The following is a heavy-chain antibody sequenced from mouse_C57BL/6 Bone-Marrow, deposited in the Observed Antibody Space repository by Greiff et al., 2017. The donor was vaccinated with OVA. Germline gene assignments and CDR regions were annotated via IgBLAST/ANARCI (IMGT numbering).Heavy chain of an antibody. CDR3: ARSGSKWYFDY. CDR1: GYAFSSSW. CDR2: IYPGDGDT. D-gene: IGHD1-1*01. J-gene: IGHJ2*01. Sequence: QVQLQQSGPELVKPGASVKISCKASGYAFSSSWMNWVKQRPGKGLEWIGRIYPGDGDTNYNGKFKGKATLTADKSSSTAYMQLSSLTSEDSAVYFCARSGSKWYFDYWGQGTTLTVSS. V-gene: IGHV1-82*01.